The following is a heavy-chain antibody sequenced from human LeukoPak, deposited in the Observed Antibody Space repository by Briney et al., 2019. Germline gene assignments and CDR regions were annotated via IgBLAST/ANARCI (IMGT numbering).Heavy chain of an antibody. CDR1: GGSISSYY. J-gene: IGHJ3*01. D-gene: IGHD3-22*01. V-gene: IGHV4-59*01. CDR3: ASLTMMTY. CDR2: IYYSGST. Sequence: PSETLSLTCTVSGGSISSYYWSWIRQPPGKGLEWIGYIYYSGSTNYNPSLKSRVTISVDTSKNQFSLKLSSVTAADTAVYYRASLTMMTYWGQGTMVTVSS.